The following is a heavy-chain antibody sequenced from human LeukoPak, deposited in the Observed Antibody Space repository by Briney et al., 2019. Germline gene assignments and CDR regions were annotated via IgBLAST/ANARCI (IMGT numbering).Heavy chain of an antibody. D-gene: IGHD1-26*01. Sequence: GGSLRLSCAASGFTFSTYGMHWVRQAPGKGLEWVAVISYDGSDKYYADSVKGRFTISRDNSKNTLYLQMNSLRAEDTAVYYCAVQVGASTETFDYWGQGTLVTVSS. V-gene: IGHV3-30*03. CDR3: AVQVGASTETFDY. CDR2: ISYDGSDK. CDR1: GFTFSTYG. J-gene: IGHJ4*02.